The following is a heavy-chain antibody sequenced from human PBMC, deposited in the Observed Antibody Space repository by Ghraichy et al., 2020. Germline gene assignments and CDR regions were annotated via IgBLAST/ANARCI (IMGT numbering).Heavy chain of an antibody. D-gene: IGHD2-2*02. CDR3: ARDVSDCDTPSCYSGWVYFYYGLDV. V-gene: IGHV4-61*01. J-gene: IGHJ6*02. CDR2: IHYTGTT. Sequence: SQTLSLTCGVSGGSVRSASHYWTWIRQPPGKGLEWIGYIHYTGTTKYNPSLKNGVTISLDTSKNQFSLHLNSVTAADTAVYYCARDVSDCDTPSCYSGWVYFYYGLDVWGQGTTVTVSS. CDR1: GGSVRSASHY.